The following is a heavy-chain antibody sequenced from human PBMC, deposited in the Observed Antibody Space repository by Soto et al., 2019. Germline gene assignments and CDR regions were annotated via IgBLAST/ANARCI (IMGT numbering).Heavy chain of an antibody. CDR3: ARAPGAAGTFSEY. D-gene: IGHD6-13*01. J-gene: IGHJ4*02. CDR1: GFTFSSYG. CDR2: IWYDGSNK. V-gene: IGHV3-33*01. Sequence: QVQLVESGGGVVQPGRSLRLSCAASGFTFSSYGMHWVRQAPGKGLEWVAVIWYDGSNKYYADSVKGRFTISRDNSKNTLYLQMNSLRAEDTAVYYCARAPGAAGTFSEYWGQGTLVTVSS.